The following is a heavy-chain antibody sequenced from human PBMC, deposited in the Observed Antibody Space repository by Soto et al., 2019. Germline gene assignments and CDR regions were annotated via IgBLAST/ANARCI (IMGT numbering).Heavy chain of an antibody. CDR3: ARARYRLGDTAIVAGGY. V-gene: IGHV3-23*01. D-gene: IGHD5-18*01. J-gene: IGHJ4*02. CDR1: GFTFSSYA. Sequence: EVQLLESGGGLVQPGGSLRLSCAASGFTFSSYAMSWVRQAPGKGLEWVSAISGSGGSTYYPDSVKGRFTISRDNSKNTLSVHMNSRRAEDTAVYYCARARYRLGDTAIVAGGYWGPGTPVTVFS. CDR2: ISGSGGST.